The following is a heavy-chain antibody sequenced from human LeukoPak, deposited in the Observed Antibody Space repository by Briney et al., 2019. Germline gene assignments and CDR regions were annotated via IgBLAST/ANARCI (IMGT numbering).Heavy chain of an antibody. J-gene: IGHJ2*01. CDR1: GYTFTSYG. CDR3: ARGVDPWPWFFDL. CDR2: ISPYNGKT. V-gene: IGHV1-18*01. Sequence: APVKVSCKASGYTFTSYGILWVRQAPGQGLEWMGWISPYNGKTNYAQKFRGRVTMTTDTSTTTAYMELRSLMSDDTAVYYCARGVDPWPWFFDLWGRGTLVTVSS.